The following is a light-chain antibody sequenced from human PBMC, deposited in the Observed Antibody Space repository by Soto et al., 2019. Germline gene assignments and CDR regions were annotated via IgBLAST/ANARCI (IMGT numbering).Light chain of an antibody. J-gene: IGKJ1*01. CDR1: QSVLYTSNNKNY. V-gene: IGKV4-1*01. Sequence: DIVMTQSPDSLAVSLGERATINCKSSQSVLYTSNNKNYLAWYQQKPRQPPKMLIYWASTRESGVPDRFSGSESGTDFTLTISSLQAEDVAVYYCQQYYSTPPTFGQGTKVEIK. CDR2: WAS. CDR3: QQYYSTPPT.